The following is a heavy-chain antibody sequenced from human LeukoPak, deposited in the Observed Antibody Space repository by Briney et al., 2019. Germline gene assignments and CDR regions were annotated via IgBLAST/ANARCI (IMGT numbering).Heavy chain of an antibody. CDR3: AREPNYYDSSGYYPYFDY. J-gene: IGHJ4*02. Sequence: ASVKVSCKASGYTFTGYYMHWVRQAPGQGLEWMGWINPNSGGTNYAQKFQGWVTMTRDTSISTAYMELSRLRSDDTAVYYCAREPNYYDSSGYYPYFDYWGQGTLVTVSS. CDR2: INPNSGGT. CDR1: GYTFTGYY. D-gene: IGHD3-22*01. V-gene: IGHV1-2*04.